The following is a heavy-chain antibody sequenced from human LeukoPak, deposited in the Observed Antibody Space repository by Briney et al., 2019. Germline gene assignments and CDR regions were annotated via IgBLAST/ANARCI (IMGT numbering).Heavy chain of an antibody. CDR2: ISSSGSTI. V-gene: IGHV3-48*03. CDR3: ARGPYYYYGMDV. J-gene: IGHJ6*02. CDR1: GFTFSSYE. Sequence: AGGSLRLSCAASGFTFSSYEMNWVRQAPGKGLELVSYISSSGSTIYYAASVKGRFTISRDNAKNSLYLQMNSLRAEDTAVYYCARGPYYYYGMDVWGQGTTVTVSS.